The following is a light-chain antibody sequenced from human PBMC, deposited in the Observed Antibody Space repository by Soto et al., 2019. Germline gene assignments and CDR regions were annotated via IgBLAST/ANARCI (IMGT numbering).Light chain of an antibody. J-gene: IGLJ2*01. CDR3: SSYAGSNNPHVV. CDR1: SSDVGGYNY. CDR2: EVS. V-gene: IGLV2-8*01. Sequence: QSALTQPPSASGSPGQSVTISCTGTSSDVGGYNYVSWYQQHPGKSPKLMIYEVSKRPSGVPDRFSGSKSGNTASLTVSGLQAEGEADYYCSSYAGSNNPHVVFGGGTKLTVL.